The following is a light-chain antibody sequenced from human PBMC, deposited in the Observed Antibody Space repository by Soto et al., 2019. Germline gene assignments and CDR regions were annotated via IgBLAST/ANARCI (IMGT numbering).Light chain of an antibody. CDR1: QSVSSY. CDR3: HQRSNWPRT. CDR2: DAS. V-gene: IGKV3-11*01. J-gene: IGKJ3*01. Sequence: EIVLTQSPATLSLSPGERATLTCRASQSVSSYLAWYQQKPGQAPRLLIYDASNRATGIPARFSGSGSGTDFTLTISSLEPEDFAVYYCHQRSNWPRTFGPGTKLDIK.